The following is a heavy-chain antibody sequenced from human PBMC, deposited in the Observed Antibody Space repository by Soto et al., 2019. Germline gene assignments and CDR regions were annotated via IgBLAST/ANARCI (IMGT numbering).Heavy chain of an antibody. D-gene: IGHD3-10*01. CDR2: IYYAGST. J-gene: IGHJ6*02. Sequence: SETLSLTCTVSGGSMISYYWSWIRQPPGRGLEWIGFIYYAGSTKYNPSLNSRVTISVDTSKNQFSLKLSSVTAADTAVYYCARRKELWFGELLPESYYYYGMDVWGQGTTVTVSS. CDR3: ARRKELWFGELLPESYYYYGMDV. V-gene: IGHV4-59*08. CDR1: GGSMISYY.